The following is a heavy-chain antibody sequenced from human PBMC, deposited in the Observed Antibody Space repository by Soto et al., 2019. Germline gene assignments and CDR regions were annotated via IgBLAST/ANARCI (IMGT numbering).Heavy chain of an antibody. D-gene: IGHD3-22*01. J-gene: IGHJ4*02. Sequence: ASVKVSCKASGYTFSSYGISWVRQAPGQGLEWMGWISADNGNINYAQKFQGRVTMITDTSTSTAYMELRSLRSDDTAVYYCARVKTVTGFGDYNGSSGYLVDWIDYWGQGTPVTVSS. CDR2: ISADNGNI. CDR3: ARVKTVTGFGDYNGSSGYLVDWIDY. CDR1: GYTFSSYG. V-gene: IGHV1-18*01.